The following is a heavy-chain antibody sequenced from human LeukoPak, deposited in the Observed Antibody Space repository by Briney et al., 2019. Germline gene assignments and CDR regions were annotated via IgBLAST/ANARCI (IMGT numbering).Heavy chain of an antibody. V-gene: IGHV1-46*01. CDR2: INPSGGST. CDR1: GYTFTGYY. J-gene: IGHJ4*02. D-gene: IGHD1-1*01. Sequence: ASVKVSCKASGYTFTGYYIHWVRQAPGQGPEWVGIINPSGGSTSYAQKFQGRVTMTRDTSTSTVYMDLTSLRSDDTAVYYCARHSLPGKTPFDYWGQGTLVTVSS. CDR3: ARHSLPGKTPFDY.